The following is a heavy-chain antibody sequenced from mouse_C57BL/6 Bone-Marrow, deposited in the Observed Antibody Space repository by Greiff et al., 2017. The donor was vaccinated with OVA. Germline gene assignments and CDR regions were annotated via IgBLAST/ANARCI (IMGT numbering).Heavy chain of an antibody. CDR1: GFTFTDYE. V-gene: IGHV1-15*01. J-gene: IGHJ4*01. CDR2: IGPDTGGN. D-gene: IGHD2-5*01. CDR3: TRGYSNYYAMDY. Sequence: QVQLQQSGAGLVRPGGSVTLSCKASGFTFTDYEMHWVKQTPVNGLEWIGAIGPDTGGNAYNQKFKGRAILTADKSSSTAYMELRSLTSEDSAVYYCTRGYSNYYAMDYWGQGTSVTVSS.